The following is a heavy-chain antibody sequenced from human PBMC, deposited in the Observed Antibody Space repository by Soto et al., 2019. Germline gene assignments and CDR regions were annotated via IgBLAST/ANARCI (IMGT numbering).Heavy chain of an antibody. Sequence: GGSLRLSCAASGFTVSDSYMSWVRQAPGKGLEWVSVIYSGGSTYYADSVKGRFTISRHNSMNTLYLRMSSLRAEDTAIYYCARGQTSFDYWGQGTLVTVSS. CDR3: ARGQTSFDY. CDR1: GFTVSDSY. V-gene: IGHV3-53*04. J-gene: IGHJ4*02. CDR2: IYSGGST.